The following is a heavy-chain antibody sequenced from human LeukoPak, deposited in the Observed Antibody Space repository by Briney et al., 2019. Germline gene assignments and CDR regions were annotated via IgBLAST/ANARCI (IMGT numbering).Heavy chain of an antibody. CDR3: ATQRYYYGSGSYHYYYYMDV. CDR1: GGSFSGYY. CDR2: INHSGST. J-gene: IGHJ6*03. Sequence: SETLSLTCAVYGGSFSGYYWSWIRQPPGKGLEWIGEINHSGSTNYNPSLKSRVTISVDTSKNQFSLKLSSVTAADTAVYYCATQRYYYGSGSYHYYYYMDVWGKGTTVTISS. D-gene: IGHD3-10*01. V-gene: IGHV4-34*01.